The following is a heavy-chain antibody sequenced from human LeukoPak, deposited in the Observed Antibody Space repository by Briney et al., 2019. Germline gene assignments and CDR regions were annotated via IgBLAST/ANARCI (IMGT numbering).Heavy chain of an antibody. CDR2: INHSRST. CDR3: AGKTDY. Sequence: SETLPLTCAVYGESFSDYYWTWIRQPPGKGLEWIGEINHSRSTNYSPSLKSRVTISLDTSKNQFSLRLSSVTAADTAVYYCAGKTDYWGQGTLVTVSS. J-gene: IGHJ4*02. V-gene: IGHV4-34*01. CDR1: GESFSDYY.